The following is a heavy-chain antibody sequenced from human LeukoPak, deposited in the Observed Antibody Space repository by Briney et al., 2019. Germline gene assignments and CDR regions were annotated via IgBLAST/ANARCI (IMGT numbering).Heavy chain of an antibody. D-gene: IGHD2-2*01. CDR1: GSTFASYW. J-gene: IGHJ4*02. Sequence: GESLKFSGQASGSTFASYWIAGLRQLHGKGLEWLGIFYPGYSDTRYSPSFQGQVTISPDKSISTAYLQWSSLKASDTAIYYCARQWGDCSSTSCYSAYWGQGTLVTVSS. CDR2: FYPGYSDT. V-gene: IGHV5-51*01. CDR3: ARQWGDCSSTSCYSAY.